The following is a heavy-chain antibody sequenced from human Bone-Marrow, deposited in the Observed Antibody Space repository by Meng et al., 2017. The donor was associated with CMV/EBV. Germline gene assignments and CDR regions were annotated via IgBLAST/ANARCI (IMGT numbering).Heavy chain of an antibody. D-gene: IGHD3-3*01. CDR3: ARGSGIFGVVIFPQHYGMEV. CDR1: GYTFTSYY. J-gene: IGHJ6*02. Sequence: ASVKVSCKASGYTFTSYYMHWVRQAPGQGLEWMGIINPSGGSTSYAQKFQGRVTMTRDTSTSTVYMELSSLRSEDTAVYYCARGSGIFGVVIFPQHYGMEVWGQGTTVTVSS. V-gene: IGHV1-46*01. CDR2: INPSGGST.